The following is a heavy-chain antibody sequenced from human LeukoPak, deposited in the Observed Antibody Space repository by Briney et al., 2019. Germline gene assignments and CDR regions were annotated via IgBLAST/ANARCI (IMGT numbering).Heavy chain of an antibody. V-gene: IGHV1-69*13. Sequence: SVKVSCKTSGGTVSTYAISWVRQAPGQGLEWMGGIIPIFGPGNYAQKFQGRVTITADESTSTATMELSSLRSEDTAVYYCARGLGDSSGYYYSDNWGQGTLVTVSS. CDR2: IIPIFGPG. CDR1: GGTVSTYA. CDR3: ARGLGDSSGYYYSDN. D-gene: IGHD3-22*01. J-gene: IGHJ4*02.